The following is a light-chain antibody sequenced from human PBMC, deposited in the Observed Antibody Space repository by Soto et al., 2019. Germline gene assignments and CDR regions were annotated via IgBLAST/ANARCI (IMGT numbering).Light chain of an antibody. Sequence: DIVMTQSPDSLAVSLGERATINCKSSQSVLYSSNNKSYLAWFQQKPGKPPKLLIYWASNRESGVPDRFSGSGSGTDFTLSISSLQAGDVAVYYCQQYYSTPLTFGGGTKVESK. CDR1: QSVLYSSNNKSY. J-gene: IGKJ4*01. CDR2: WAS. CDR3: QQYYSTPLT. V-gene: IGKV4-1*01.